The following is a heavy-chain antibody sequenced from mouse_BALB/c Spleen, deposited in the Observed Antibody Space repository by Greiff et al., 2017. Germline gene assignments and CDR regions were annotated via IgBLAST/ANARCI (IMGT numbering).Heavy chain of an antibody. J-gene: IGHJ4*01. D-gene: IGHD2-1*01. CDR3: ARDGNYEDYAMDY. CDR2: ISYSGST. V-gene: IGHV3-2*02. Sequence: EVQLQESGPGLVKPSQSLSLTCTVTGYSITSDYAWNWIRQFPGNKLEWMGYISYSGSTSYNPSLKSRISITRDTSKNQFFLQLNSVTTEDTATYYCARDGNYEDYAMDYWGQGTSVTVSS. CDR1: GYSITSDYA.